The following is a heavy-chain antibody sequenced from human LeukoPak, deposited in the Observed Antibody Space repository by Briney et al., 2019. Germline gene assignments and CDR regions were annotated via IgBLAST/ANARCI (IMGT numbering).Heavy chain of an antibody. CDR1: GGTFSSYA. CDR3: ARASLDIVVVPAANNWFDP. CDR2: IIPTLGIA. Sequence: SVKVSCKASGGTFSSYAISWVRQAPGQGLEWMGRIIPTLGIANYAQKFQGRVTITADKSTSTAYMELSSLRSGDTAVYYCARASLDIVVVPAANNWFDPWGQGTLVTVSS. J-gene: IGHJ5*02. V-gene: IGHV1-69*04. D-gene: IGHD2-2*01.